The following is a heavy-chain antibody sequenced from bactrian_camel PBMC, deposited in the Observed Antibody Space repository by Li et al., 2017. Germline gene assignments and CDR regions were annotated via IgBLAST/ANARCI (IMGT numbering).Heavy chain of an antibody. V-gene: IGHV3S42*01. D-gene: IGHD3*01. Sequence: VQLVESGGGLVQPGGSLRLFCSASGFQFADYPMSWVRQAPGKGLEWVAQIAYDGWVSRYHDSAKGRFTISRDNAKNMLYLQMNSLKPEDTAMYYCASRRNSYCSIDTLRPTGFLYWGQGTQVTVS. CDR3: ASRRNSYCSIDTLRPTGFLY. CDR1: GFQFADYP. J-gene: IGHJ4*01. CDR2: IAYDGWVS.